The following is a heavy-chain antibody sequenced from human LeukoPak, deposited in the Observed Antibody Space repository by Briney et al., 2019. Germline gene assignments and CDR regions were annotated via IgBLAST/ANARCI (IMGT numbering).Heavy chain of an antibody. CDR3: ARSPRITMVRGVMFDY. CDR2: IYYSGST. Sequence: SETLSLTCTVSGGSISSYYWSWIRQPPGKGLEWIGYIYYSGSTNYNPSLKSRVTISVDTSKNQFSLKLSSVTAADTAVYYCARSPRITMVRGVMFDYWGQGTLVTVSS. CDR1: GGSISSYY. V-gene: IGHV4-59*12. J-gene: IGHJ4*02. D-gene: IGHD3-10*01.